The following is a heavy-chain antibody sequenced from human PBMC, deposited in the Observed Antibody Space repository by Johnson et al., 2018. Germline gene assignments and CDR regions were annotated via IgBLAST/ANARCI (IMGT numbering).Heavy chain of an antibody. D-gene: IGHD3-22*01. CDR2: IYYSGST. Sequence: QVQLQESGPGLVKPSETLSLTCTVSGGSISSYYWSWIRQPPGKGLEWIGYIYYSGSTNYNPSLKSRVTISVDTSKNQFPLKLSSVTAADTAVYYCARADSYDSSGYYYVDAFEIWGQGTMVTVSS. J-gene: IGHJ3*02. CDR1: GGSISSYY. CDR3: ARADSYDSSGYYYVDAFEI. V-gene: IGHV4-59*01.